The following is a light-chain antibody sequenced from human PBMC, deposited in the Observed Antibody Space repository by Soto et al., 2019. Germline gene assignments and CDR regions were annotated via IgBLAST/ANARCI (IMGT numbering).Light chain of an antibody. V-gene: IGKV3-11*01. CDR2: DAS. CDR3: QQRSNWPLLT. J-gene: IGKJ4*01. CDR1: QSVSSY. Sequence: EIVLTQSPATLSLSPGERATLSCRASQSVSSYLAWYQQKPGQAPRLLIYDASNRATGSPDRFSGSGSGTDFTLTISSLEPEDFAVYYCQQRSNWPLLTFGGGTKVEIK.